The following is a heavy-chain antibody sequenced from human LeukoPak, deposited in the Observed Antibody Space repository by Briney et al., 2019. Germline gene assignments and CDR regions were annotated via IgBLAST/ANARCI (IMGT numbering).Heavy chain of an antibody. CDR2: INHSGST. D-gene: IGHD3-3*01. V-gene: IGHV4-34*01. CDR3: ARRGSSYYDFCSGYSRTYMDV. Sequence: PSESLSLTCAVYGGSFSSYYWSWIRQPPGKGLEWIGQINHSGSTNYNPYLKSRVTISVDTSKNQFSLKLSSVTAADTAVYYCARRGSSYYDFCSGYSRTYMDVWGKGTTVTVSS. J-gene: IGHJ6*03. CDR1: GGSFSSYY.